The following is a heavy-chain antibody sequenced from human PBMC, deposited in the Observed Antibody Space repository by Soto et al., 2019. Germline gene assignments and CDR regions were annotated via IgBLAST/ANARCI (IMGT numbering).Heavy chain of an antibody. CDR1: GGSISSSSYY. V-gene: IGHV4-39*01. J-gene: IGHJ5*02. D-gene: IGHD4-17*01. CDR2: IYYSGST. CDR3: ARHDYGDYAEQWCKP. Sequence: PSETLSLTCTVSGGSISSSSYYWGWIRQPPGKGLEWIGSIYYSGSTYYNPSLKSRVTISVDTSKNQFSLKLSSVTAADTAVYYCARHDYGDYAEQWCKPWGRGTLVTVSS.